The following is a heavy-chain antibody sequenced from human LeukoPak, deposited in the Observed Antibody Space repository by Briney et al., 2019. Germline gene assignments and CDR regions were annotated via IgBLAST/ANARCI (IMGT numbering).Heavy chain of an antibody. CDR1: GFTFSSYG. J-gene: IGHJ5*02. Sequence: GGSLRLSCAASGFTFSSYGMHWVRQAPGKGLEWVAFIRYDGSNKYYADSVKGRFTISRDNSKNTLYLQMNSLRAEDTAVYYCAVGRGYYDSSGYYYPSYNWFDPWGQGTLVTVSS. V-gene: IGHV3-30*02. D-gene: IGHD3-22*01. CDR3: AVGRGYYDSSGYYYPSYNWFDP. CDR2: IRYDGSNK.